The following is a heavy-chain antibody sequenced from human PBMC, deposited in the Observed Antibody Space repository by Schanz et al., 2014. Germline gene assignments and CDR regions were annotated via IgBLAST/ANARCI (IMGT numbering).Heavy chain of an antibody. CDR2: ISGSGGNT. CDR1: GFTFRGYA. Sequence: EVQLLESGGGLVQPGGSLRLSCAASGFTFRGYAMSWVRQAPGRGLEWVSIISGSGGNTYYADAVRGRFTISRDNSKNTLYLEVNSLRPEDTALYYCARDNSHWLVDYWGQGTLVTVSS. D-gene: IGHD6-19*01. J-gene: IGHJ4*02. V-gene: IGHV3-23*01. CDR3: ARDNSHWLVDY.